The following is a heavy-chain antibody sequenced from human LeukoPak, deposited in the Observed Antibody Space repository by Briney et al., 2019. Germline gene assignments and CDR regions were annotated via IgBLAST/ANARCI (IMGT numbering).Heavy chain of an antibody. CDR3: ARTAHSKGLGAFDI. CDR1: QFTFSNYW. CDR2: IWYDGSNK. Sequence: GGSLRLSCAASQFTFSNYWMSWVRQAPGKGLEWVAVIWYDGSNKYYADSVKGRFTISRDHSKNTLYLQMNSLRAEDTAVYYCARTAHSKGLGAFDIWGQGTMVTVSS. V-gene: IGHV3-33*08. J-gene: IGHJ3*02. D-gene: IGHD2/OR15-2a*01.